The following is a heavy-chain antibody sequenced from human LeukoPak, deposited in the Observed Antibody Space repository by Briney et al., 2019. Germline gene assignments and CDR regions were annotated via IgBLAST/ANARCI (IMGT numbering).Heavy chain of an antibody. J-gene: IGHJ4*02. V-gene: IGHV3-23*01. CDR1: GFTFSSFA. CDR3: AKHYCSSSWYLYFDY. CDR2: ISGSGDST. D-gene: IGHD6-13*01. Sequence: GGSLRLSCAASGFTFSSFAMSWVSQAPGKGLEWVSGISGSGDSTYYADSVKGRFTISRDNSKNRLYLQMNSLRAEDTAVYYCAKHYCSSSWYLYFDYWGKGTLVTVSS.